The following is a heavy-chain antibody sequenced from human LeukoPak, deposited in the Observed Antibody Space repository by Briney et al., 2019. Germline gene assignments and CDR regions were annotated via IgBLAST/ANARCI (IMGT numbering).Heavy chain of an antibody. CDR2: INTDGIST. J-gene: IGHJ4*02. D-gene: IGHD3-10*01. CDR1: GFTFSTYW. V-gene: IGHV3-74*01. Sequence: GGSLRLSCAASGFTFSTYWMHWVRQVPGKGLVWVSRINTDGISTNYADSVKGRFTMSRDNAKNTLYLQMNSLRAEDTAVYYCAKDSAYYYGSGSYSDYWGQGTLVTVSS. CDR3: AKDSAYYYGSGSYSDY.